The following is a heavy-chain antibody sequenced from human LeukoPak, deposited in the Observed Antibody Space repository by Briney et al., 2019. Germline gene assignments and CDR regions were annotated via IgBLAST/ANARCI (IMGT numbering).Heavy chain of an antibody. J-gene: IGHJ5*02. V-gene: IGHV4-31*03. CDR3: AREVIAARHRSPNRFDP. D-gene: IGHD6-6*01. CDR1: GGSISSGGYY. Sequence: PSETLSLTCTVSGGSISSGGYYWSWIRQHPGKGLEWIGYIYYSGSTYYNPSLKSRVTISVDTSKNQFSLKLSSVTAADTAVYYCAREVIAARHRSPNRFDPWGQGTLVTVSS. CDR2: IYYSGST.